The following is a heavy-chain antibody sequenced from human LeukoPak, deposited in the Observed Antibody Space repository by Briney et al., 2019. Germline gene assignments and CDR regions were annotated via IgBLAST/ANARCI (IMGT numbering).Heavy chain of an antibody. CDR3: AELGITMIGGV. D-gene: IGHD3-10*02. CDR1: GFTFSGYP. CDR2: ISTGNNYI. J-gene: IGHJ6*04. Sequence: GGSLRLSCVVSGFTFSGYPMNWVRQAPGKGLEWVSSISTGNNYIYYADSVQGRFTISRDNAKSSLYLQMNSLRAEDTAVYYCAELGITMIGGVWGKGTTVTISS. V-gene: IGHV3-21*01.